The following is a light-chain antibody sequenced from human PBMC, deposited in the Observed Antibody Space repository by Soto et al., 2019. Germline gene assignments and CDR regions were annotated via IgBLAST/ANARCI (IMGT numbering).Light chain of an antibody. CDR3: SSYAGSNNFV. CDR1: SSDVGGYNY. J-gene: IGLJ1*01. V-gene: IGLV2-8*01. Sequence: QSVLTQPPSASGSPGQSVTISCTGTSSDVGGYNYVSWYQQHPGKAPKLMIYEVSKRPSGVPDRFSGSKSGNTASLTVSGLQAEDEADDYCSSYAGSNNFVFGTGSKVTVL. CDR2: EVS.